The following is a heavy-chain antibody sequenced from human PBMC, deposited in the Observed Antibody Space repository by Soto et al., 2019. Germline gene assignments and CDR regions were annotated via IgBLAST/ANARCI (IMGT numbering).Heavy chain of an antibody. CDR3: ARDLGTGSTGPFGMDV. Sequence: QVQLQESGPGLVKPSQTLSLTCTVSGGSISSGGYYWSWIRQHPGKGLEWIGYIYSSGSTYYNPSPQSRSTITVYTSKNQFSLKLSSVTAADTAVYYCARDLGTGSTGPFGMDVWGQGTTVTVSS. V-gene: IGHV4-31*03. CDR1: GGSISSGGYY. J-gene: IGHJ6*02. CDR2: IYSSGST. D-gene: IGHD3-10*01.